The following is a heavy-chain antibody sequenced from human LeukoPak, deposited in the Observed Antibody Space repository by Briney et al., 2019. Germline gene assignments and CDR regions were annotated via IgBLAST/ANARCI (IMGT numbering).Heavy chain of an antibody. J-gene: IGHJ4*02. Sequence: GGSLRLSCAASGFAFSTYAMSWVRQAPGKGLEWVSTISGSGGGTYYADSVKGRFTISRDISKNKMYLQINSLRAEDTAVYYCAKNTLQYQFLSLFDYWGQGTLVTVSS. CDR1: GFAFSTYA. V-gene: IGHV3-23*01. CDR2: ISGSGGGT. CDR3: AKNTLQYQFLSLFDY. D-gene: IGHD2-2*01.